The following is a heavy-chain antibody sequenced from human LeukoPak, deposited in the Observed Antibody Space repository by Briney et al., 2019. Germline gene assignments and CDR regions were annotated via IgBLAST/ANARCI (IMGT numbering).Heavy chain of an antibody. Sequence: GGSLRLSCAASGFTFSSYSMNWVRQAPGKGLEWVSSISSSSSYIYYADSVKGRFTISRDNAKNSLYLQMSSLRAEDTAVYYCARDRGYCSGGSCYSFDYWGQGTLVTVSS. J-gene: IGHJ4*02. V-gene: IGHV3-21*01. CDR1: GFTFSSYS. CDR3: ARDRGYCSGGSCYSFDY. CDR2: ISSSSSYI. D-gene: IGHD2-15*01.